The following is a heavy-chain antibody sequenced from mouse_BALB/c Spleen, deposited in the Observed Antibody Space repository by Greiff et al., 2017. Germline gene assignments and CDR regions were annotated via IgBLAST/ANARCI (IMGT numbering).Heavy chain of an antibody. D-gene: IGHD2-3*01. CDR3: AREDDGYHGVAY. CDR1: GDSITSGY. Sequence: EVKLVESGPSLVKPSQTLSLTCSVTGDSITSGYWNWIRKFPGNKLEYMGYISYSGSTYYNPSLKSRISITRDTSKNQYYLQLNSVTTEDTATYYCAREDDGYHGVAYWGQGTLVTVSA. J-gene: IGHJ3*01. CDR2: ISYSGST. V-gene: IGHV3-8*02.